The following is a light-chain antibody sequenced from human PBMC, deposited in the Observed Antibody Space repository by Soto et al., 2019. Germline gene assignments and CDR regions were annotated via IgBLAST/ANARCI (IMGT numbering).Light chain of an antibody. CDR2: LNSDGSH. CDR1: SGHSSYA. CDR3: QTWGTDVVV. V-gene: IGLV4-69*01. J-gene: IGLJ2*01. Sequence: QLVLTQSPSASASLGASVKLSCTLSSGHSSYAIAWHQQQPEKGPRYLMKLNSDGSHSKGDGIPDRFSGSSSAAERYLTISSLQSEDEADYYCQTWGTDVVVFGAGTKLTVL.